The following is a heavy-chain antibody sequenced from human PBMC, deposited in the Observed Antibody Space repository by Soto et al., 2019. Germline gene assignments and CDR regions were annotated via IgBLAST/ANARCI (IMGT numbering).Heavy chain of an antibody. J-gene: IGHJ6*02. CDR3: AREASKYSGMDV. D-gene: IGHD2-21*01. V-gene: IGHV1-46*01. Sequence: ASVKVSCKASGYTFTNYYMHWVRQAPGQGLEWMGVINPSGGSTTYAQKFQGRVTMTRDTSTSTVYMELSSLISEDTPEYYCAREASKYSGMDVWGQGTTVTVSS. CDR2: INPSGGST. CDR1: GYTFTNYY.